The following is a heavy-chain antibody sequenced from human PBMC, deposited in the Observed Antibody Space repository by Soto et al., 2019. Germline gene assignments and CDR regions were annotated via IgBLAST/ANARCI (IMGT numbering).Heavy chain of an antibody. Sequence: GGSLRLSCAASGFTFSSYGMHWVRQAPGKGLEWVAVISYDGSNRYYGDSVKGRFTISRDNSKNTLYLQMNSLRAEDTAVYYCVSTWSGYYYFDSWGQGTLVTVSS. CDR1: GFTFSSYG. CDR2: ISYDGSNR. V-gene: IGHV3-30*03. J-gene: IGHJ4*02. CDR3: VSTWSGYYYFDS. D-gene: IGHD3-3*01.